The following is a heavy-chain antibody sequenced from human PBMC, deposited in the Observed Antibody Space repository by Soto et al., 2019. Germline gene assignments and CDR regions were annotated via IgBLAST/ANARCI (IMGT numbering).Heavy chain of an antibody. CDR2: ISSSSSTI. V-gene: IGHV3-48*02. CDR1: GFTFSSYS. J-gene: IGHJ6*02. CDR3: ARDGGFVIDGYRYGYGRSYYGMDV. D-gene: IGHD5-18*01. Sequence: EVQLVESGGGLVQPGGSLRLSCAASGFTFSSYSMNWVRQAPGKGLEWVSYISSSSSTIYYADSVKGRFTISRDNSKKPLYLQMNSLRDEDTAVYYCARDGGFVIDGYRYGYGRSYYGMDVWGQGTTVTVSS.